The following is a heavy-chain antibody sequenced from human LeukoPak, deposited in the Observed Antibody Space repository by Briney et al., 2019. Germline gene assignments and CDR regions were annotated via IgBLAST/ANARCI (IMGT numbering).Heavy chain of an antibody. CDR2: IYYSGST. CDR3: ARRTIAVAEDY. CDR1: GGSISSSSYY. J-gene: IGHJ4*02. D-gene: IGHD6-19*01. V-gene: IGHV4-39*01. Sequence: PSETLSLTCTVSGGSISSSSYYWGWIRQPPGKGLEWIGGIYYSGSTYYNPSLKSRVTISVDTSKNQFSLKLSSVTAADTAVYYCARRTIAVAEDYWGQGTLVTVSS.